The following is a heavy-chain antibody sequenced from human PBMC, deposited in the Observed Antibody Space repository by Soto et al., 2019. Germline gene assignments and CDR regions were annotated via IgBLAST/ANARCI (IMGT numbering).Heavy chain of an antibody. D-gene: IGHD3-22*01. V-gene: IGHV1-69*01. CDR3: AGSEKVVVINSFDY. CDR2: IIPIFGTA. J-gene: IGHJ4*02. Sequence: VKVSCKASGGTFSSYAISWVRQAPGQGLEWMGGIIPIFGTANYAQKFQGRVTITADESTSTAYMELSSLRSEDTAVYYCAGSEKVVVINSFDYWGQGTLVTVSS. CDR1: GGTFSSYA.